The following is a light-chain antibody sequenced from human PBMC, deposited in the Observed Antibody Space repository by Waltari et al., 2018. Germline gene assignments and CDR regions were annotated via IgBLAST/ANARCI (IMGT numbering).Light chain of an antibody. CDR2: DVS. J-gene: IGLJ2*01. CDR3: SSYTSSSTLV. V-gene: IGLV2-14*01. CDR1: SSDVGGYNY. Sequence: QSALTQPASVSGSPGQSITISCTGTSSDVGGYNYFSWYQQHPGKAPKIMIYDVSKGPSGVSNRFSGSKSGNTASLTISGLQAEDEADYYCSSYTSSSTLVFGGGTKLTVL.